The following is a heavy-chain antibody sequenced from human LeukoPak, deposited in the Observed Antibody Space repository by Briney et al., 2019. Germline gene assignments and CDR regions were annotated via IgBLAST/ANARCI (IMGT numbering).Heavy chain of an antibody. J-gene: IGHJ4*02. CDR1: GYTFTSYG. CDR3: ARELGYYDSSGYIPYY. CDR2: ISAYNGNT. D-gene: IGHD3-22*01. Sequence: GASVKVSCKASGYTFTSYGISWVRQAPGQGLEWMGWISAYNGNTNYAQKLQGRVTMTTDTSTSTAYMELRSLRSDDTAVYYCARELGYYDSSGYIPYYWGQGTLVTVSS. V-gene: IGHV1-18*01.